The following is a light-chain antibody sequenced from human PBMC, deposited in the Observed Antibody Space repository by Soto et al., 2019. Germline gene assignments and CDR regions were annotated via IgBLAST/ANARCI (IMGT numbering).Light chain of an antibody. V-gene: IGKV3-15*01. Sequence: EIVMTQSPATLSVSPGERATLSCRASQSMSSELAWYQQKPGQPPRLLIYSASTRATGVPARFTGSGSGSEFTLTISGLQSEEFAVYYCQQGHYWPLTFGQGTRLEI. J-gene: IGKJ2*01. CDR2: SAS. CDR1: QSMSSE. CDR3: QQGHYWPLT.